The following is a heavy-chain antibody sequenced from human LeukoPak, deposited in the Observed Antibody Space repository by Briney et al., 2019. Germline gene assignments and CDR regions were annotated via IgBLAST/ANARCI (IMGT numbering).Heavy chain of an antibody. CDR3: ARSAPYCSGGSCYLDY. D-gene: IGHD2-15*01. Sequence: PSETLSLTCTVSGGSISNYYWTWIRQPPGQGLEWIGYIYYSGSTNYNPSLKSRVAISVDTSKNQFSLKLSSVTAADTAVYYCARSAPYCSGGSCYLDYWGQGTLVTVSS. CDR1: GGSISNYY. J-gene: IGHJ4*02. V-gene: IGHV4-59*01. CDR2: IYYSGST.